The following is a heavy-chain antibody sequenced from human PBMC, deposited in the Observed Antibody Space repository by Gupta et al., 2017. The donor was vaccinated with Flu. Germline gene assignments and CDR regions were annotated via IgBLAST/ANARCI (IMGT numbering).Heavy chain of an antibody. CDR3: ARQEYSGSYWYHGGFFDY. CDR2: IYYSGST. Sequence: QLQLQESGPGLVKPSETLSLTCTVSGGSISSSSYYWGWIRQPPGKGLEWIGSIYYSGSTYYNPSLKRRGTISVDTSKNQFARKLSSVTAAETAVYDCARQEYSGSYWYHGGFFDYGGQGTLVTVSS. J-gene: IGHJ4*02. CDR1: GGSISSSSYY. V-gene: IGHV4-39*01. D-gene: IGHD1-26*01.